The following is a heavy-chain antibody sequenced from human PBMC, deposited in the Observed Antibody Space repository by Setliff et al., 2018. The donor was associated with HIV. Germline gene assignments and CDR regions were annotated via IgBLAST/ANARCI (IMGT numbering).Heavy chain of an antibody. CDR3: ARQAIATRSFDY. V-gene: IGHV4-39*01. Sequence: PSETLSLTCTVSGGSIIDSRYFWGWIRQPPGKGLEWIGSVYHGGRTYHSPSLKSRVTISTHTSKNQFSLELTSVTAADTAIYYCARQAIATRSFDYWGQGTLVTVSS. CDR2: VYHGGRT. CDR1: GGSIIDSRYF. D-gene: IGHD6-13*01. J-gene: IGHJ4*02.